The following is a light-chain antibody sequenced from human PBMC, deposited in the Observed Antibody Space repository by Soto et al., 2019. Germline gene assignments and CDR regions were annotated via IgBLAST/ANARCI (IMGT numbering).Light chain of an antibody. J-gene: IGKJ1*01. Sequence: DIQMTQSPSSLSASVGDRVTITCRARQSISSYLNLYQQKPGKAPKLLIYAASSFQSGVPSRFSGSGSGTDFTLTISSLQPEDFATNYCQQRYSTPLTFGQGTKVEIK. CDR1: QSISSY. CDR3: QQRYSTPLT. CDR2: AAS. V-gene: IGKV1-39*01.